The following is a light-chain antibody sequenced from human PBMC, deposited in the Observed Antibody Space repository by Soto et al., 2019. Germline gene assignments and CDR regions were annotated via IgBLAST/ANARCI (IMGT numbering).Light chain of an antibody. CDR3: QQYGGSPRVA. Sequence: EIVLTQSPGTLSLSPGERATLSSRASQSVSSSYLAWYQQKPGQAPRLLIYGASSRATGIPDRFSGSGSGTDFSLTISRLEPEDFAVYYCQQYGGSPRVAFGQGTTVEIK. V-gene: IGKV3-20*01. J-gene: IGKJ1*01. CDR1: QSVSSSY. CDR2: GAS.